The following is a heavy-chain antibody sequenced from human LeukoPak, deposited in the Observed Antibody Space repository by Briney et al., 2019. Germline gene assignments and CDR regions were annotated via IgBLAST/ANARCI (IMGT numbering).Heavy chain of an antibody. D-gene: IGHD2-21*01. Sequence: ASVKVSCKASGYTFTGYYMHWVRQAPGQGLEWMGWINPNSGGTNYAQKFQGRVTMTRDTSISTAYMELSRLRSDDTAVYYCARVGPLVSSCPTFDYWGQGTLVTVSS. J-gene: IGHJ4*02. CDR2: INPNSGGT. CDR1: GYTFTGYY. CDR3: ARVGPLVSSCPTFDY. V-gene: IGHV1-2*02.